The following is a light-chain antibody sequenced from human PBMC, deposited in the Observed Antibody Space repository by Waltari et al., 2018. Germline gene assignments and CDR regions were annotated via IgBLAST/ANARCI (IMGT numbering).Light chain of an antibody. CDR2: DFT. CDR3: SSYTSNSVL. J-gene: IGLJ2*01. V-gene: IGLV2-14*03. Sequence: QSALTQPASVSGSPGQSITIPCTVSISDVGGYRFVSWYQQHPDKAPKLMIYDFTNRPSGVSSRFSGSKSGNTASLTISGLQAEDEADYYCSSYTSNSVLFGGGTKLTVL. CDR1: ISDVGGYRF.